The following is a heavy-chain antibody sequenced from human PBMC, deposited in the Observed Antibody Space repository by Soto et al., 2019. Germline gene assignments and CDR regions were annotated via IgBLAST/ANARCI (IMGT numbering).Heavy chain of an antibody. V-gene: IGHV4-31*03. CDR3: ARVRAAAGPGPFKTDYYYYYYMDV. D-gene: IGHD6-13*01. Sequence: SQTLSLTCTVSGGSISSGGYYWSWIRQHPGKGLEWIGYIYYSGSTYYNPSLKSRVTISVGTSKNQFSLKLSSVTAADTAVYYCARVRAAAGPGPFKTDYYYYYYMDVWGKGTTVTVSS. J-gene: IGHJ6*03. CDR1: GGSISSGGYY. CDR2: IYYSGST.